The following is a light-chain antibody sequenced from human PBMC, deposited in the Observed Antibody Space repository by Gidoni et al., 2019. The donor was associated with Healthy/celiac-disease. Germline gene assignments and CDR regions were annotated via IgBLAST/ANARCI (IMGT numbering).Light chain of an antibody. CDR3: QQYYSYPT. V-gene: IGKV1-8*01. CDR2: AAS. Sequence: AIRITQSPSSLSASTGDRVTITCRASQGISSYLAWYQQKPGKAPKLLIYAASTLQSGVPSRFSGSGSVTDFTLTISCLQSEDFATYYCQQYYSYPTFGGGTKVEIK. CDR1: QGISSY. J-gene: IGKJ4*01.